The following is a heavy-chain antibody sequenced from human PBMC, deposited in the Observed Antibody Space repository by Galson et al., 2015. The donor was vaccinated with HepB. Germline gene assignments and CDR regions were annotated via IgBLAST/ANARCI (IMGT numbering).Heavy chain of an antibody. V-gene: IGHV5-51*01. CDR3: ARRYCTNGVCYTGGDY. J-gene: IGHJ4*02. Sequence: QSGAEVKKPGESLKISCKGSGYSFTSYWIGWVRQMPGKGLEWMGIIYPGDSDTRYSPSFQGQVTISADKSISTAYLQWSSLKASDTAMYYCARRYCTNGVCYTGGDYWGQGTLVTVSS. CDR1: GYSFTSYW. CDR2: IYPGDSDT. D-gene: IGHD2-8*01.